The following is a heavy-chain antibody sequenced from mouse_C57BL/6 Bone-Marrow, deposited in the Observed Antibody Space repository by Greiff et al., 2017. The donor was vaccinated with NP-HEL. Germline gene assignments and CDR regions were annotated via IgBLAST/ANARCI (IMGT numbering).Heavy chain of an antibody. CDR2: IDPNSGGT. CDR3: ARLYYYGAY. J-gene: IGHJ3*01. V-gene: IGHV1-72*01. CDR1: GYTFTSYW. Sequence: VQLQQPGAELVKPGASVKLSCKASGYTFTSYWMHWVKQRPGRGLEWIGRIDPNSGGTKYNEKFKSKATLTVDKSSSTAYIQLSSLTSEDSAVYYCARLYYYGAYWGQGTLVTVSA. D-gene: IGHD1-1*01.